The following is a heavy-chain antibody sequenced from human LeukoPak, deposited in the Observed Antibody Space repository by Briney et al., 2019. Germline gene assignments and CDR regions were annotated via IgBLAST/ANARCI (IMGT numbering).Heavy chain of an antibody. CDR1: GYTFSRNG. D-gene: IGHD3-10*01. Sequence: GASVKVSCKASGYTFSRNGIRWVRQAPGQGLEWMGWIGGYNGNTNYAEKFQGRVTMTTDTPTSTVHMHLRSLRLDDTAVYYCAREIGAEIDYWGQGTLVIVSS. CDR3: AREIGAEIDY. V-gene: IGHV1-18*01. J-gene: IGHJ4*02. CDR2: IGGYNGNT.